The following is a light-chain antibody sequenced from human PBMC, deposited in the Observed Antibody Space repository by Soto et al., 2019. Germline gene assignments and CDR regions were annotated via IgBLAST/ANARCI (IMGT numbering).Light chain of an antibody. CDR1: QYIKNY. CDR3: QKYDNLPLN. Sequence: DIQITHSPSSLSASVVDRVTITFQASQYIKNYLNWYQQKSGKAPKLLIYDASDLEPGVPSRFSGSGSGTDFTFTINSLQPEDIATYYCQKYDNLPLNFGGGTKVDIK. CDR2: DAS. J-gene: IGKJ4*01. V-gene: IGKV1-33*01.